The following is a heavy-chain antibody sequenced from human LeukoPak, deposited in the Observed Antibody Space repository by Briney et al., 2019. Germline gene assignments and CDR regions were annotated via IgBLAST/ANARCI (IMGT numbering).Heavy chain of an antibody. CDR1: GGSISSSNW. Sequence: PSGTLSLTCAVSGGSISSSNWWSWVRQPPGKGLEWIGEIYHSGSTNYNPSLKSRVTISVDKSKNQFSLRLSSVTAADTAVYYCARDEYYGSGSYFPLGAFDIWGQGTMVTVSS. J-gene: IGHJ3*02. CDR3: ARDEYYGSGSYFPLGAFDI. CDR2: IYHSGST. D-gene: IGHD3-10*01. V-gene: IGHV4-4*02.